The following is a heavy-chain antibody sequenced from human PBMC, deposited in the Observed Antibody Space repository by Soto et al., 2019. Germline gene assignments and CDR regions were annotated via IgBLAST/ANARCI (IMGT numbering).Heavy chain of an antibody. Sequence: ASVKVSCKASGYTFTSYGISWVRQAPGQGLEWMGWISAYNGNTNYAQKLQVRVTITADESTSTAYMELSSLRSEDTAVYYCARDNPPIDWLGGDNRQKRTDAFDIWGQGTMVTVSS. CDR1: GYTFTSYG. CDR3: ARDNPPIDWLGGDNRQKRTDAFDI. D-gene: IGHD2-21*02. CDR2: ISAYNGNT. J-gene: IGHJ3*02. V-gene: IGHV1-18*01.